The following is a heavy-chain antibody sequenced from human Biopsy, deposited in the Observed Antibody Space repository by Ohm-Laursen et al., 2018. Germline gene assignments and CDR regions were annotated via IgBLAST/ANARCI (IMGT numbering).Heavy chain of an antibody. D-gene: IGHD3-9*01. V-gene: IGHV3-33*01. J-gene: IGHJ5*02. CDR1: GFAFSYYG. Sequence: SLRLSCAASGFAFSYYGLHWVHQAPGKGLQWVAVMWSDGINKNYADSVKGRFTVSRDNSNNVLYLQMSSLRDEGSAVYYCARDDDTTGHYMILNHWGQGTLVTVSS. CDR3: ARDDDTTGHYMILNH. CDR2: MWSDGINK.